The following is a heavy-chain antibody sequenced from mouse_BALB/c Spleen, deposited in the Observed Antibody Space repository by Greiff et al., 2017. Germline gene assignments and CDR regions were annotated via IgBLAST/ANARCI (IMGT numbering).Heavy chain of an antibody. D-gene: IGHD2-1*01. Sequence: EVKLQESGPELMKPGASVKISCKASGYSFTSYYMHWVKQSHGKSLEWIGYIDPFNGGTSYNQKFKGKATLTVDKSSSTAYMHLNSLTSEDSAVYYCASYGNPYYYAMDYWGQGTSVTVSS. V-gene: IGHV1S135*01. CDR2: IDPFNGGT. CDR3: ASYGNPYYYAMDY. J-gene: IGHJ4*01. CDR1: GYSFTSYY.